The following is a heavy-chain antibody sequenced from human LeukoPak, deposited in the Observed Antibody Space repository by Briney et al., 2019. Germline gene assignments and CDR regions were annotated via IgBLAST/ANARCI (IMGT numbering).Heavy chain of an antibody. CDR2: IYYSGST. Sequence: PSETLSLTCTVSGGSISSGDYYWSWIRQPPGKGLEWIGYIYYSGSTYYNPSLKSRVTISVDTSKNQFSLKLSSVTAADTAVYYCAREDCSSTSCPFDYWGQGTLDTVSS. J-gene: IGHJ4*02. D-gene: IGHD2-2*01. CDR1: GGSISSGDYY. CDR3: AREDCSSTSCPFDY. V-gene: IGHV4-30-4*01.